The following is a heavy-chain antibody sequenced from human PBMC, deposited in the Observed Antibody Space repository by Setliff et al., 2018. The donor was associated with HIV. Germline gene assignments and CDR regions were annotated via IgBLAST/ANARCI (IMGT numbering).Heavy chain of an antibody. V-gene: IGHV4-61*02. D-gene: IGHD6-13*01. Sequence: PSETLSLTCTVSGGSISSGSYPWSWIRQPAGKGLEWIGGIYSSGSTNYNPSLKSRVTISVDTSKNQFSLKLSSVTAADTAVYYCARDLKQLAPYYYYCYGMDVWGQGTTVTVSS. CDR3: ARDLKQLAPYYYYCYGMDV. CDR1: GGSISSGSYP. J-gene: IGHJ6*02. CDR2: IYSSGST.